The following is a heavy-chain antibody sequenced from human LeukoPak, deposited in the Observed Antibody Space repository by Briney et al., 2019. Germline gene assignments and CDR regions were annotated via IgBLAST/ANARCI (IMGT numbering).Heavy chain of an antibody. CDR1: GFIFNNYG. Sequence: GGSLRLSCSASGFIFNNYGLIWVRQAPGKGLEWVSAISNDGGGTTYADFVKGRFTISRDNSKNTLSLQMNSLRPEDTALYYCAKGNSGYFADLWGQGTVVTVSS. D-gene: IGHD3-22*01. CDR2: ISNDGGGT. J-gene: IGHJ5*02. V-gene: IGHV3-23*01. CDR3: AKGNSGYFADL.